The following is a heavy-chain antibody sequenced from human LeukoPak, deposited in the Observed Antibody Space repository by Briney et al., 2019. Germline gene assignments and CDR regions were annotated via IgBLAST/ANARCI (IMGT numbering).Heavy chain of an antibody. V-gene: IGHV4-4*07. Sequence: WETLSLTCTVSGVPISTYYWSWVRQPAGKGLEWIGRIFASGSTNYNPSLKRRIAMQVNTYENQYPLHLTSLTAADTAMYYCVQDGPLRSDYSGQRTLVTASS. CDR1: GVPISTYY. D-gene: IGHD4-17*01. CDR2: IFASGST. CDR3: VQDGPLRSDY. J-gene: IGHJ4*02.